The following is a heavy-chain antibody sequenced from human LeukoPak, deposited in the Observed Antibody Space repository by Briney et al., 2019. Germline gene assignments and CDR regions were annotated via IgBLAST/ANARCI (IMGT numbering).Heavy chain of an antibody. D-gene: IGHD2-21*02. CDR2: IIPIFGTA. J-gene: IGHJ3*02. Sequence: GASVKVSCKASGGTFSSYAISWVRQAPGKGLEWMGGIIPIFGTANYAQKFQGRVTITADESTSTAYMELSSLRSEDTAVYYCAREPLAYCGGDCSDAFDIWGQGTMVTVSS. V-gene: IGHV1-69*13. CDR3: AREPLAYCGGDCSDAFDI. CDR1: GGTFSSYA.